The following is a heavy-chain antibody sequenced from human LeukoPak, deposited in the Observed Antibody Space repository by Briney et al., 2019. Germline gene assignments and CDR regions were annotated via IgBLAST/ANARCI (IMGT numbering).Heavy chain of an antibody. CDR1: GFTFDDYA. Sequence: PGRSLRLSCAASGFTFDDYAMHWVRPAPGKGLEWVSGISWSSGSIGYADSVKGRFTISRDNAKNSLYLQMNSLRAEDTALYYCAKAETGYYYVIGYFQHWGQGTLVTVSS. CDR2: ISWSSGSI. D-gene: IGHD3-22*01. V-gene: IGHV3-9*01. CDR3: AKAETGYYYVIGYFQH. J-gene: IGHJ1*01.